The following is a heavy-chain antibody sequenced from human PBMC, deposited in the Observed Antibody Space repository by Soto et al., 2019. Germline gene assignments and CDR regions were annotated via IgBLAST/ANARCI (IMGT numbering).Heavy chain of an antibody. V-gene: IGHV4-39*01. D-gene: IGHD6-25*01. CDR2: VFFMGNT. Sequence: SETLSLTCIVSGGSVTSGSSYWCWVRQAPGKGLEWIGDVFFMGNTWYNADLKARLTISVDTSNDQFSLRLSSVTAADTAFYFCVRLTSRIAAASHGRGNYLDTWGPGTLVTVSS. J-gene: IGHJ4*02. CDR1: GGSVTSGSSY. CDR3: VRLTSRIAAASHGRGNYLDT.